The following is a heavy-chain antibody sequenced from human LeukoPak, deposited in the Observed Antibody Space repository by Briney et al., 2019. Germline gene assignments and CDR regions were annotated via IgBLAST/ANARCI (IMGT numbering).Heavy chain of an antibody. V-gene: IGHV4-39*01. J-gene: IGHJ5*01. CDR2: IYYTGST. CDR3: ATWPVHSTSSDS. Sequence: PSETLSLTCTVSGGSISSSSYYRGWIRQPPGKGLEWIGSIYYTGSTYYNPSLKSRVTISVDTSKNQFSLKLSSVTAADTAVYYCATWPVHSTSSDSWGQGTLVTVSS. CDR1: GGSISSSSYY. D-gene: IGHD6-6*01.